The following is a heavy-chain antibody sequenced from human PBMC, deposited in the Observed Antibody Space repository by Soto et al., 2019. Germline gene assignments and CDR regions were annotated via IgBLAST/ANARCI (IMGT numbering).Heavy chain of an antibody. CDR1: GFTFSSFA. CDR3: AKQIGYCSSGSCYFDY. D-gene: IGHD2-2*01. Sequence: EVQLLESGGGLVQPGGSLRLSCAASGFTFSSFAMSWARQAPGKGLEWVSAVNSGGGNTYYADSVKGRFTVSRDNSKNSLFLLMNSLRAEDTALYYCAKQIGYCSSGSCYFDYWGQGDLVIVSS. J-gene: IGHJ4*02. CDR2: VNSGGGNT. V-gene: IGHV3-23*01.